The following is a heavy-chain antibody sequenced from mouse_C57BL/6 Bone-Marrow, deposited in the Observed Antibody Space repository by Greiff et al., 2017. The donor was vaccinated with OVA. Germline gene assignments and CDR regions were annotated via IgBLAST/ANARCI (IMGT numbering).Heavy chain of an antibody. J-gene: IGHJ1*03. CDR2: IYPGSGST. CDR3: ARSNYGSSYWYFDV. V-gene: IGHV1-55*01. CDR1: GYTFTSYR. D-gene: IGHD1-1*01. Sequence: QVQLKQPGAELVKPGASVKMSCKASGYTFTSYRITWVKQRPGQGLEWIGDIYPGSGSTNYNEKFKSKATLTVDTSSSTAYMQLSSLTSEDSAVYYCARSNYGSSYWYFDVWGTGTTVTVSS.